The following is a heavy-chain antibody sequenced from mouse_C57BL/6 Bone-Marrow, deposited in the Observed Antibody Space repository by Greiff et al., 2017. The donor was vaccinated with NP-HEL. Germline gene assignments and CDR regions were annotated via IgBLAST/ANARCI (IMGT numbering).Heavy chain of an antibody. V-gene: IGHV1-76*01. CDR1: GYTFTDYY. J-gene: IGHJ4*01. CDR3: ARSRLRRGGAMDY. Sequence: QVQLQQSGAELVRPGASVKLSCKASGYTFTDYYINWVKQRPGQGLEWIARIYPGSGNTYYNEKFKGKATLTAEKSSSTAYMQLSSLTSEDSAVYFCARSRLRRGGAMDYWGQGTSVTVSS. D-gene: IGHD2-2*01. CDR2: IYPGSGNT.